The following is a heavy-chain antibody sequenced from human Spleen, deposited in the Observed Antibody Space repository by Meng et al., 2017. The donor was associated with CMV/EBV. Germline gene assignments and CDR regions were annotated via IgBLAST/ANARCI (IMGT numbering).Heavy chain of an antibody. V-gene: IGHV3-30*02. CDR1: GFTFSSYG. Sequence: GESLKISCAASGFTFSSYGMHWVRQAPGKGLEWVAFIRYDGSNNYYADSVKGRFTISRDNSKNTLYLQMNSLRVEDTAVYYCAKGREGMDVWGQGTTVTVSS. J-gene: IGHJ6*02. D-gene: IGHD1-26*01. CDR2: IRYDGSNN. CDR3: AKGREGMDV.